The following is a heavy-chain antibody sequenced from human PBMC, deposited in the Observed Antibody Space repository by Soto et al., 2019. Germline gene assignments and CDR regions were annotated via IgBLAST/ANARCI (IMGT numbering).Heavy chain of an antibody. J-gene: IGHJ4*02. D-gene: IGHD1-26*01. Sequence: GGSLRLSCAASGFSFSSHSMGWVRQSPGKGLEWVSGVSGSGGSTYYADSVKGRFTISRDNSKNTLFLQMHSLRAEDTALYYCAKAVVGTLGPFDYWGQGXLVTVSS. CDR2: VSGSGGST. CDR3: AKAVVGTLGPFDY. CDR1: GFSFSSHS. V-gene: IGHV3-23*01.